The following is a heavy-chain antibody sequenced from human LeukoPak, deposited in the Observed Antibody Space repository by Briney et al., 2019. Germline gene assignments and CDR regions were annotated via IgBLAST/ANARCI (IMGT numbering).Heavy chain of an antibody. J-gene: IGHJ4*02. Sequence: QAQLVESGGGLVKPGGSLRLSCAASGFTFSDYYMSWIRQAPGKGLQWVSYISSGSSYTNYADSVKGRFTISRDNAKNSLYLQMNSLRAEDTAVYYCARDRYDILTGYYYDYWGQGTLVTVSS. D-gene: IGHD3-9*01. CDR2: ISSGSSYT. CDR1: GFTFSDYY. V-gene: IGHV3-11*05. CDR3: ARDRYDILTGYYYDY.